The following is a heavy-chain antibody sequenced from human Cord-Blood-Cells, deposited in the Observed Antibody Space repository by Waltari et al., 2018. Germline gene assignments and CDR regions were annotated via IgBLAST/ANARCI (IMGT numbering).Heavy chain of an antibody. CDR1: GFTFSSYE. Sequence: EVQLVESGGGLVQPGGSLRLSCAASGFTFSSYEMNWVRQAPRKGLEWVSYISSSGSTIYYADSVKGRFTISRDNAKNSLYLQMNSLRAEDTAVYYCARAVLAARPDFGAFDIWGQGTMVTVSS. CDR2: ISSSGSTI. J-gene: IGHJ3*02. D-gene: IGHD6-6*01. V-gene: IGHV3-48*03. CDR3: ARAVLAARPDFGAFDI.